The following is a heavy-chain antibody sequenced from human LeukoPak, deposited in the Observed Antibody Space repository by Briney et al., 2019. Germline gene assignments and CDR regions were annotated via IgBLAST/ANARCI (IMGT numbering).Heavy chain of an antibody. CDR2: ISSRSSYI. V-gene: IGHV3-21*01. D-gene: IGHD3-10*01. CDR1: GFTLSSSC. Sequence: GGCLRLACGASGFTLSSSCMDSVRQAPGRGLEWVSSISSRSSYIYYADSVKGRFTISRDKAKNSLYLQMNSLRGEDTAVYYCARESLLWFGESPTPFDYWGQGTLVTVSS. J-gene: IGHJ4*02. CDR3: ARESLLWFGESPTPFDY.